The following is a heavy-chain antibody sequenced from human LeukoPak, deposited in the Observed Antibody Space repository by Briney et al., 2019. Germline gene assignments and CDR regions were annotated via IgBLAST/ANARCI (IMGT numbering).Heavy chain of an antibody. J-gene: IGHJ4*02. CDR2: IYHSGST. CDR3: ARGRVVVAAKVPPFDY. Sequence: SETLSLTCTVSGYSISSGYYWGWIRQPPGKGLEWIGSIYHSGSTYYNPSLKSRVTISVDTSKNQFSLKLSSVTAADTAVYYCARGRVVVAAKVPPFDYWGQGTLVTVSS. CDR1: GYSISSGYY. D-gene: IGHD2-15*01. V-gene: IGHV4-38-2*02.